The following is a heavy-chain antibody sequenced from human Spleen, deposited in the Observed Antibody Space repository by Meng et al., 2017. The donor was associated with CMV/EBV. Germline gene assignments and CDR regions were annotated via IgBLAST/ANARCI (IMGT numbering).Heavy chain of an antibody. CDR1: GYTFTAYY. D-gene: IGHD1-26*01. CDR2: LNPNSGGT. Sequence: ASVKVSCKASGYTFTAYYMYWVRQAPGQGLEWMGWLNPNSGGTNYAQMFEGRVTMTRDTSTSTADMELSRLTSDDTAVYYCARGPVGSYWNFDLWGRGTLVTVSS. CDR3: ARGPVGSYWNFDL. J-gene: IGHJ2*01. V-gene: IGHV1-2*02.